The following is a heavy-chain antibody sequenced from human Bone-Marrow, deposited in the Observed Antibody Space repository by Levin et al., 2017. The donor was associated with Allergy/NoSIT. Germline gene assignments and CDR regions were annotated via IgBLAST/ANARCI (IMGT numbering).Heavy chain of an antibody. CDR2: ISNDGDKE. D-gene: IGHD2-2*01. CDR3: AKEMYLVPAAMRLGLDYYYGMDV. J-gene: IGHJ6*02. V-gene: IGHV3-30*18. Sequence: GESLKISCAASGFTFSTYAMHWVRQAPGKGLEWVAVISNDGDKEYYPDSVKGRFTISRDNFRDTLSLQMNGLTAEDTAVYYCAKEMYLVPAAMRLGLDYYYGMDVWGQGTPVTVSS. CDR1: GFTFSTYA.